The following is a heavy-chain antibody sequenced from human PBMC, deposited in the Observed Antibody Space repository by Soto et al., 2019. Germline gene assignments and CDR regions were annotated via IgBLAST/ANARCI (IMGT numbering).Heavy chain of an antibody. Sequence: QLQLQESGPGLVKPSETLSLTCTVSGGSISTTTYYWGWIRQPPGKGLEWIGSIYFSGRTYTSPSLKSRVTTSVDTSKNQFSLRLNSVTAADTAVYYCVKSEYSGYDESAFDIWGQGTMVTVSS. CDR1: GGSISTTTYY. V-gene: IGHV4-39*01. CDR3: VKSEYSGYDESAFDI. J-gene: IGHJ3*02. CDR2: IYFSGRT. D-gene: IGHD5-12*01.